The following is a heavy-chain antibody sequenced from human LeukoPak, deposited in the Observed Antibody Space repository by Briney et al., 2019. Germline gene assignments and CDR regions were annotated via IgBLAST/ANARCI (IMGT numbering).Heavy chain of an antibody. D-gene: IGHD2-2*01. CDR3: AKAADIVVVPAATFDP. J-gene: IGHJ5*02. V-gene: IGHV3-48*03. CDR2: ISSSGSTI. CDR1: GFTFSSYE. Sequence: PGGSLRLSCAASGFTFSSYEMNWVRQAPGKGLEWVSYISSSGSTIYYADSVKGRFTISRDNAKNSLYLQMNSLRAEDTAVYYCAKAADIVVVPAATFDPWGQGTLVTVSS.